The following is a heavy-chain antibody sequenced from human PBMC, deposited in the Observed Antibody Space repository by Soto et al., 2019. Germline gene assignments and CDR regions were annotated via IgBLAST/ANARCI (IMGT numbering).Heavy chain of an antibody. J-gene: IGHJ5*02. V-gene: IGHV1-69*13. CDR1: GGTFSSYA. D-gene: IGHD3-22*01. CDR3: ARKMEYYYDSGGYSSAIDT. Sequence: ASVKVSCKASGGTFSSYAISWVRQAPGQGLEWMGGIIPIFGTANYAQKFQGRVTITADESTSTAYMELSSLRSEDTAVYYCARKMEYYYDSGGYSSAIDTWGQETLLPVSS. CDR2: IIPIFGTA.